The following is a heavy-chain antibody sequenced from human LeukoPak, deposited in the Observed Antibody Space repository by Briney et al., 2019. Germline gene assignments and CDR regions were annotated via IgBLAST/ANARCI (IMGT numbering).Heavy chain of an antibody. D-gene: IGHD3-10*01. CDR1: GGSISSGSYY. CDR3: ARGGELGTHYYYYYMDV. CDR2: IYTSGST. J-gene: IGHJ6*03. V-gene: IGHV4-61*02. Sequence: PSETLSLTCTVSGGSISSGSYYWSWIWQPAGKGLEWIGRIYTSGSTNYNPSLKSRVTISVDASKNQFSLKLSSVTAADTAVYYCARGGELGTHYYYYYMDVWGKGTTVILSS.